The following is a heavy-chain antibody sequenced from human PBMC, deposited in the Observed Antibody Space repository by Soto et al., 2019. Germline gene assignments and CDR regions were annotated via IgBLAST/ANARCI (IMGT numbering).Heavy chain of an antibody. V-gene: IGHV5-51*01. Sequence: GESLNISCKGSGYSYTSYWIGWVRQMPGKGLEWMGIIYPGDSDTRYSPSFQGQVTIPADKSISTAYLQWSSLKASDTAMYYCARLGITRIMIFGVAPNGMDVWGQGTAVTVSS. D-gene: IGHD3-3*01. CDR2: IYPGDSDT. CDR1: GYSYTSYW. CDR3: ARLGITRIMIFGVAPNGMDV. J-gene: IGHJ6*02.